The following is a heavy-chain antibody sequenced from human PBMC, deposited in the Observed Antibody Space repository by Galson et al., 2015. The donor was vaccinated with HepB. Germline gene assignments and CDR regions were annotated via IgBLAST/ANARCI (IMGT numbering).Heavy chain of an antibody. Sequence: SLRLSCAASGFTFSSYSMNWVRQAPGKGLEWVSSISSSSSYIYYADAVKGRFTISRDNAKNSLYLQMNSLRAEDTAVYYCARVVVVGAAYYYYGMDVWGQGTTVTVSS. J-gene: IGHJ6*02. CDR3: ARVVVVGAAYYYYGMDV. D-gene: IGHD1-26*01. CDR1: GFTFSSYS. CDR2: ISSSSSYI. V-gene: IGHV3-21*01.